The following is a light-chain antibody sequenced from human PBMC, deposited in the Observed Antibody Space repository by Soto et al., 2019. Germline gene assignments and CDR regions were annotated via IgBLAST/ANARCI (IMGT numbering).Light chain of an antibody. Sequence: EIVMTQSPATLSVSPGERATLSCRASQSVSSNLAWYQQKPGQAPRLLIYGASTRATGIPARFSGSGSGTEFTLTISSLQSEDVVVYYGQQYNNWPRTFGQGTKVEIK. CDR2: GAS. V-gene: IGKV3-15*01. CDR3: QQYNNWPRT. J-gene: IGKJ1*01. CDR1: QSVSSN.